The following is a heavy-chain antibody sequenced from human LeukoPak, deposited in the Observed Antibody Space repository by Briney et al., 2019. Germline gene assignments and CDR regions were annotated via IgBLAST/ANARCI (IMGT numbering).Heavy chain of an antibody. J-gene: IGHJ4*02. CDR3: ARAGALQQWLGGYFDY. CDR1: GGSISSGGYY. V-gene: IGHV4-31*03. CDR2: IYYSGST. D-gene: IGHD6-19*01. Sequence: SETLSLTCTVSGGSISSGGYYWSWIRQHPGKGLEWIGYIYYSGSTYYNPSLKSRVTISVDTSKNQFSLKLSSVTAADTAVYYCARAGALQQWLGGYFDYWGQGTLVTVSS.